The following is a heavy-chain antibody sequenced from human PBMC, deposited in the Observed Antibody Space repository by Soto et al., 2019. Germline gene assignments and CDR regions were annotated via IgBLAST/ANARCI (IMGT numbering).Heavy chain of an antibody. CDR1: GGSISSGDYY. Sequence: SETLSLTCTVSGGSISSGDYYWSWIRQPPGKGLEWIGYIYYSGSTYYNPSLKSRVTISVDTSKNQFSLKLSSVTAADTAVYYCAREVILQRWLQLCAFDIWGQGTMVTVS. CDR2: IYYSGST. V-gene: IGHV4-30-4*01. D-gene: IGHD5-12*01. J-gene: IGHJ3*02. CDR3: AREVILQRWLQLCAFDI.